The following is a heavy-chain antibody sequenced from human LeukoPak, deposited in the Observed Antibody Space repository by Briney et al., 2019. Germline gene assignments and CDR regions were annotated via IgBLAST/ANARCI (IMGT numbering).Heavy chain of an antibody. V-gene: IGHV1-18*01. J-gene: IGHJ4*02. Sequence: ASVKVSCKASGYTFTSYGISWVRQAPGQGLEWMGWISAYNGNTNYAQKFQGRVTITADKSTSTAYMELRSLRSDDTAVFYCARDGSGGGGYFDYWGQGTLVIVSS. CDR1: GYTFTSYG. D-gene: IGHD6-19*01. CDR3: ARDGSGGGGYFDY. CDR2: ISAYNGNT.